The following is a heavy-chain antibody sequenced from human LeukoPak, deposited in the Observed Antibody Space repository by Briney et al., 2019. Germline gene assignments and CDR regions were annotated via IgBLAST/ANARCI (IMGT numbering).Heavy chain of an antibody. Sequence: ASVKVSCKASGYTFTGYYMHWVRQAPGQGLEWMGWINPNSGGTNYAQKFQGRVTMTRDTSISTAYMELSRLRSDDTAVYYCARVLGVDTALGIHYWGQGTLVTVSS. CDR3: ARVLGVDTALGIHY. V-gene: IGHV1-2*02. J-gene: IGHJ4*02. CDR1: GYTFTGYY. CDR2: INPNSGGT. D-gene: IGHD5-18*01.